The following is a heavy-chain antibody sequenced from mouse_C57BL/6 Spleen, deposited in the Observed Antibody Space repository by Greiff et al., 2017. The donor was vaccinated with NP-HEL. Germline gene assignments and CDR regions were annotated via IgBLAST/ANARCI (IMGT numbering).Heavy chain of an antibody. D-gene: IGHD2-2*01. CDR1: GYTFTSYW. CDR2: IDPSDSYT. Sequence: VQLQQSGAELVKPGASVKLSCKASGYTFTSYWMQWVKQRPGQGLEWIGEIDPSDSYTNYNQKFKGKATLTVDTSSSTAYMQLSSLTSEDSAVYYCARRDGYDRYYAMDYWGQGTSVTVSS. J-gene: IGHJ4*01. CDR3: ARRDGYDRYYAMDY. V-gene: IGHV1-50*01.